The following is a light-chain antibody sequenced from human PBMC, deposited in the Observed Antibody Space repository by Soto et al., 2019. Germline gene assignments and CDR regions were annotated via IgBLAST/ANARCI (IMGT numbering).Light chain of an antibody. CDR3: ATWDDSLPAV. CDR1: TSNIGSKT. J-gene: IGLJ2*01. Sequence: QSVLTQPPSASGTPGQRVTISCSGSTSNIGSKTVSWYQQLTGSAPKVLIYNNNERPSGVPDRFSGSKSGTSASLAISGLQSEDEAAYYCATWDDSLPAVFGGGTKVTVL. CDR2: NNN. V-gene: IGLV1-44*01.